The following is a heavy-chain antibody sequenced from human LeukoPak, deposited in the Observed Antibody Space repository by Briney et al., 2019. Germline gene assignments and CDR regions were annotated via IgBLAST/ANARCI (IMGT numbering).Heavy chain of an antibody. CDR2: ISGSGGST. V-gene: IGHV3-23*01. J-gene: IGHJ4*02. D-gene: IGHD6-13*01. CDR1: GFTFSSYA. Sequence: QPGGSLRLSCAASGFTFSSYAMSWVRQAPGKGLEWVSAISGSGGSTYYADSVKGRFTMSRDNSKNTVYLQMNSLRAEDTAVYYCAKRGPPPSGHSSSWYGNVYFDYWGQGTLVTVSS. CDR3: AKRGPPPSGHSSSWYGNVYFDY.